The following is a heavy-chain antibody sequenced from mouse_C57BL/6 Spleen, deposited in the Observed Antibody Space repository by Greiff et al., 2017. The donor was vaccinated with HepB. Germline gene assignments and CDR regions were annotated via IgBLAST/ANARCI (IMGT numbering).Heavy chain of an antibody. CDR1: GYTFTDYY. J-gene: IGHJ3*01. D-gene: IGHD2-4*01. CDR3: ARGGLRREFAY. V-gene: IGHV1-26*01. Sequence: VQLKQSGPELVKPGASVKISCKASGYTFTDYYMNWVKQSHGKSLEWIGDINPNNGGTSYNQKFKGKATLTVDKSSSTAYMELRSLPSEDSAVYYCARGGLRREFAYWGQGTLVTVSA. CDR2: INPNNGGT.